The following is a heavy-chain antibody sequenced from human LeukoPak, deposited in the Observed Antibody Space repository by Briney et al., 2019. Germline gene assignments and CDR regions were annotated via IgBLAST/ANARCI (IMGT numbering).Heavy chain of an antibody. J-gene: IGHJ4*02. CDR1: GGSLSAYY. CDR3: ARGLGSIAAAVYFDY. D-gene: IGHD6-13*01. CDR2: INHSGST. V-gene: IGHV4-34*01. Sequence: SETLSLTCAVHGGSLSAYYWSWIRQPPGKGLEWIGEINHSGSTNYTPSLKSRVTISVDTSKNQFSLKLSSLTAADTAVYYCARGLGSIAAAVYFDYWGPGTLVTVSS.